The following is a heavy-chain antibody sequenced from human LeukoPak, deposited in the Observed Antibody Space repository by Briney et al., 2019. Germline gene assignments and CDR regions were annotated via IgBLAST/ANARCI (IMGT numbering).Heavy chain of an antibody. CDR1: GGSSSSYY. V-gene: IGHV4-59*01. D-gene: IGHD3-22*01. CDR3: ARLGGYYDPPDY. Sequence: SETLSLTCTVSGGSSSSYYWSWIRQPPGKGLEWIGYIYYSGSTNYNPSLKSRVTISVDTSKNQFSLKLSSVTAADTAVYYCARLGGYYDPPDYWGLGTLVTVSS. J-gene: IGHJ4*02. CDR2: IYYSGST.